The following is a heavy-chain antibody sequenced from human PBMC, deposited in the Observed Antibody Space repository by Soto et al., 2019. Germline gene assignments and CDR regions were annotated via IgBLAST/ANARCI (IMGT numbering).Heavy chain of an antibody. CDR1: DYSISNGYY. CDR3: ASSPVTGIYYAMDV. D-gene: IGHD6-19*01. J-gene: IGHJ6*02. CDR2: IYYTGST. Sequence: SETLSLTCAVSDYSISNGYYWGWIRQSPGKGLEWIGSIYYTGSTHYDPSLKSRITISLDTSKNQISLKLSSVTAADTAVYYCASSPVTGIYYAMDVWGQGTTVTVSS. V-gene: IGHV4-38-2*01.